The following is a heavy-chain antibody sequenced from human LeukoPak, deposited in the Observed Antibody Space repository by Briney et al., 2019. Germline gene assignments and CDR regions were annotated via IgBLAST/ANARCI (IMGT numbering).Heavy chain of an antibody. D-gene: IGHD3-10*01. Sequence: ASVKVSCKASGGTFSSYAISWVRQAPGQGLEWMGWINPNSGGTNYAQKFQGRVTMTRDTSISTAYMELSRLRSDDTAVYYCARDPPFFGGDAFDIWGQGTMVTVSS. CDR1: GGTFSSYA. J-gene: IGHJ3*02. CDR2: INPNSGGT. CDR3: ARDPPFFGGDAFDI. V-gene: IGHV1-2*02.